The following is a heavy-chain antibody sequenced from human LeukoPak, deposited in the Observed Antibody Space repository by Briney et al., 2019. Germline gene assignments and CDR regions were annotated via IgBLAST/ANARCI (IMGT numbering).Heavy chain of an antibody. Sequence: ASVTVSCTASGYTFTSYDINWVRQAPGQGLEWMGWMNPNSGNTVYAQTFQGRVTMTRDMSTSTVYMELSSLRSEDTAVYYCARAGRLCVGTSCYRSSYYYYYMDVWGKGTTVTVSS. V-gene: IGHV1-8*01. CDR2: MNPNSGNT. CDR1: GYTFTSYD. J-gene: IGHJ6*03. D-gene: IGHD2-2*02. CDR3: ARAGRLCVGTSCYRSSYYYYYMDV.